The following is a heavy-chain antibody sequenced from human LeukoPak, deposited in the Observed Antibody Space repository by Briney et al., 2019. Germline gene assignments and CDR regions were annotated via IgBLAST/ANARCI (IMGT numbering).Heavy chain of an antibody. J-gene: IGHJ6*02. Sequence: PGGSLRLSCAASGFTFSDYYMSWIRQAPGKGLEWVSYIGSSGSTIYYADSVKGRFTISRDNAKNSLYLQMNSLRAEDTAVYYCAREKEEQRTYYYYYYGMDVWGQGTTVTVSS. V-gene: IGHV3-11*01. CDR3: AREKEEQRTYYYYYYGMDV. CDR2: IGSSGSTI. CDR1: GFTFSDYY. D-gene: IGHD3/OR15-3a*01.